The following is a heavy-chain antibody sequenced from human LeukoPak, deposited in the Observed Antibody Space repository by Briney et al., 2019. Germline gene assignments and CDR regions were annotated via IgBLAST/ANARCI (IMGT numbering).Heavy chain of an antibody. CDR3: ARDRGGGSGWYYFDS. V-gene: IGHV3-48*01. CDR1: GFTFSSYS. Sequence: SGGSLRLSCAASGFTFSSYSMNWVRQAPGKGLEWVSYISSSSSTIYYADSVKGRFTISRDNAKNSLYLQMNSLRAEDTAVYYCARDRGGGSGWYYFDSWGQEPLVPVPS. CDR2: ISSSSSTI. J-gene: IGHJ4*02. D-gene: IGHD6-19*01.